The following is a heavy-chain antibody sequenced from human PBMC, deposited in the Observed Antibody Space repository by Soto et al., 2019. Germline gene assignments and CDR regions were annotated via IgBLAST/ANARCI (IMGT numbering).Heavy chain of an antibody. CDR3: ARRPAATRYYGMDF. CDR2: IIPIFGTA. V-gene: IGHV1-69*06. CDR1: GYTSSGYTSINYG. D-gene: IGHD2-2*01. Sequence: SVTVSCKASGYTSSGYTSINYGITWVRQAPGQGLEWMGGIIPIFGTANYAQKFQGRVTITADKSTSTAYMELSSLRSEDTAVYYCARRPAATRYYGMDFRGQATTVTVS. J-gene: IGHJ6*02.